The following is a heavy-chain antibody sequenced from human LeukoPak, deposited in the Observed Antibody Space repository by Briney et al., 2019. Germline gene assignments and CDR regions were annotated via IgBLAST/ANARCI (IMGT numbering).Heavy chain of an antibody. CDR3: AKDGGYCSGGSCYSPRQRSYYFDY. CDR2: ISGSGGST. D-gene: IGHD2-15*01. Sequence: HPGGSLRLSCAASGFTFSSYAMSWVRQASGKGLEWVSAISGSGGSTYYADSVKGRFTISRDNSKNTLYLQMNSLRAEDTAVYYCAKDGGYCSGGSCYSPRQRSYYFDYWGQGTLVTVSS. J-gene: IGHJ4*02. V-gene: IGHV3-23*01. CDR1: GFTFSSYA.